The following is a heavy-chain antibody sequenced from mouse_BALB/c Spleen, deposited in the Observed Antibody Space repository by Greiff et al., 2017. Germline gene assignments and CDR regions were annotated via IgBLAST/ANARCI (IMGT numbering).Heavy chain of an antibody. CDR3: ARAGDYYGFAMDY. J-gene: IGHJ4*01. Sequence: VQLQQSGPELVKPGASVKMSCKASGYTFTSYVMHWVKQKPGQGLEWIGYINPYNDGTKYNEKFKGKATFTVDTSSSTAYVQFNSLTSEDSAVYYCARAGDYYGFAMDYWGQGTSVTVSS. CDR2: INPYNDGT. D-gene: IGHD1-1*01. V-gene: IGHV1-14*01. CDR1: GYTFTSYV.